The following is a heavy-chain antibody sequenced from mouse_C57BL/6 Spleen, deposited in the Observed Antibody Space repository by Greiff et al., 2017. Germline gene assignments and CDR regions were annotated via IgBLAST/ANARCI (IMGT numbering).Heavy chain of an antibody. Sequence: QVQLQQSGAELVRPGTSVKVSCKASGYAFTNYLIEWVKQRPGQGLEWIGVINPGSGGTNYNEKFKGKATLTADKSSSTAYMQLSSLTSEDSAVYFCERFDSSKYAMDYWGQGTSVTVSS. D-gene: IGHD3-2*01. J-gene: IGHJ4*01. CDR3: ERFDSSKYAMDY. V-gene: IGHV1-54*01. CDR1: GYAFTNYL. CDR2: INPGSGGT.